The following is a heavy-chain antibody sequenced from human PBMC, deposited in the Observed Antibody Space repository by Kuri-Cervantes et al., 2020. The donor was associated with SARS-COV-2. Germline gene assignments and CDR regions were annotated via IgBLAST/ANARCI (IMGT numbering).Heavy chain of an antibody. CDR2: INHSGST. CDR1: GGSFSGYY. Sequence: SQTLSLTCAVYGGSFSGYYWSWIRQPPGKGLEWIGEINHSGSTNYNPSLKSRVTISVDTSKNQFSLKLSSVTAADTAVYYCARVKGIVLIDWFGPWGQGTLVTVSS. J-gene: IGHJ5*02. V-gene: IGHV4-34*01. CDR3: ARVKGIVLIDWFGP. D-gene: IGHD2-8*01.